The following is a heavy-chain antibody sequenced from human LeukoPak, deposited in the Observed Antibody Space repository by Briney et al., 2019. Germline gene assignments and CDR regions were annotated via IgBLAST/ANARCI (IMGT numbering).Heavy chain of an antibody. Sequence: SETLSLTCAVYGGSFSGYYWSWIRQPPGKGLEWIGEINHSGSTNYNPSLKSRVTISVDTSKNQFSLKLSSVTAADTAVYYCARGNYETYDSGGYFDYWGQGTLVTVSS. J-gene: IGHJ4*02. D-gene: IGHD3-22*01. CDR3: ARGNYETYDSGGYFDY. CDR1: GGSFSGYY. CDR2: INHSGST. V-gene: IGHV4-34*01.